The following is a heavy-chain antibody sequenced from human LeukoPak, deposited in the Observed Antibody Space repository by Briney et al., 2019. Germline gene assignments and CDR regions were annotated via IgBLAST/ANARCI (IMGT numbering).Heavy chain of an antibody. CDR1: GLPFGGFE. V-gene: IGHV3-48*03. J-gene: IGHJ4*02. CDR2: IKHDGSLK. D-gene: IGHD5-24*01. CDR3: ARRFRD. Sequence: LPGGSLRLSCVGSGLPFGGFELNWVRQAPGKGLEWVSYIKHDGSLKTYADSVKGRFTISRDDTRNSLSLQMNSLRPEDTAVYYCARRFRDWGQGILVTVSA.